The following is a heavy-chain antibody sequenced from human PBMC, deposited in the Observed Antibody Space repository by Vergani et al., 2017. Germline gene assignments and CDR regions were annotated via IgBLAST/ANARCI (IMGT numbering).Heavy chain of an antibody. CDR1: GDSMNNYY. V-gene: IGHV4-59*01. D-gene: IGHD3-10*01. CDR2: IYLGGTT. J-gene: IGHJ4*02. CDR3: ASTNYYYGSGSGDY. Sequence: QVHLQEAGPGLVKPAETLSLTCTVSGDSMNNYYWNWIRQTPGKGLEWIGDIYLGGTTTYNPSLESRVSLSADTSKNQFSLQLTSVTAADTAVYYCASTNYYYGSGSGDYWGQGTLVTVSS.